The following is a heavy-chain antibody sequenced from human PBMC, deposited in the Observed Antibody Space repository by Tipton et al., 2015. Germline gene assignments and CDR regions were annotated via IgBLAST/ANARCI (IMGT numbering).Heavy chain of an antibody. CDR2: NYYSGSS. V-gene: IGHV4-31*03. CDR1: GSSVSSGNYY. CDR3: ARDLEHGMDV. D-gene: IGHD5-24*01. J-gene: IGHJ6*02. Sequence: GLVKPSETLSLICSVSGSSVSSGNYYWGWLRQHPGKGLEWIGYNYYSGSSYYNPSLKSRITISVDTSKNQFSLTLNSVAAADTAVYYCARDLEHGMDVWGHGTTVTVSS.